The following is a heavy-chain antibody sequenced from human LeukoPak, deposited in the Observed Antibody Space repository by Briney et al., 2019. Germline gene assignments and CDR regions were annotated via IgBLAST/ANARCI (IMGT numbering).Heavy chain of an antibody. CDR1: GGSISSGGYY. D-gene: IGHD4-17*01. CDR3: AREGYGVSNWFDP. J-gene: IGHJ5*02. Sequence: PSQTLSLTCTVSGGSISSGGYYWSWIRQPPGKGLEWIGYIYYSGSTYYNPSLKSRVTISVDTSKNQFSLKLSSVTAADTAVYYCAREGYGVSNWFDPWGQGTLVTVSS. CDR2: IYYSGST. V-gene: IGHV4-30-4*01.